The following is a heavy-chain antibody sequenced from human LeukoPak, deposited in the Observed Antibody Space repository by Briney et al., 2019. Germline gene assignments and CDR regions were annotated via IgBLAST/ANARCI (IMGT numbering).Heavy chain of an antibody. V-gene: IGHV4-34*01. Sequence: SETLSLTCAVYGGSFSGYYWSWIRQPPGKGLEWIGEINHSGSTNYNPSLKSRVTISVDTSKNQFSLKLSSVTAADTAVYYCARDEYYYDSSGYYLYYFDYWGQGTLVTVSS. CDR1: GGSFSGYY. J-gene: IGHJ4*02. CDR3: ARDEYYYDSSGYYLYYFDY. D-gene: IGHD3-22*01. CDR2: INHSGST.